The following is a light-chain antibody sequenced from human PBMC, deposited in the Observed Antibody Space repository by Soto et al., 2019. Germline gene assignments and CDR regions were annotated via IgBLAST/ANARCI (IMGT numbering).Light chain of an antibody. Sequence: DIQMTQSPSTLPASVGDRVTITCRASQSISNNLNWYQQKPGKAPKFLIQSASTLQPGVPSRFSGTGSGTDFTLTIESLQPEDLATYFCQQGYNSFMYTFGQGTKVELK. CDR2: SAS. J-gene: IGKJ2*01. CDR1: QSISNN. V-gene: IGKV1-39*01. CDR3: QQGYNSFMYT.